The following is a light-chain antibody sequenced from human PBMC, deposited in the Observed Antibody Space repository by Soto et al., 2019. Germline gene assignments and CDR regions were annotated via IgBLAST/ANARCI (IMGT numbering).Light chain of an antibody. V-gene: IGKV1-39*01. Sequence: DIQMTQAPSSLSASVGDRVTITCRASQSIRSYLNWDQQKLGKAPKLLIYTTFNLQSGVPSRFSGSRSGTDFTLTINTLQPEDLATYYCQQSFSSPQTSGQGTKVEIK. J-gene: IGKJ1*01. CDR2: TTF. CDR3: QQSFSSPQT. CDR1: QSIRSY.